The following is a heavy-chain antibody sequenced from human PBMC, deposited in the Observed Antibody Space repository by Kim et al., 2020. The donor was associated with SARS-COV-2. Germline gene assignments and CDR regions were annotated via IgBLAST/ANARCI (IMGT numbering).Heavy chain of an antibody. CDR2: RT. V-gene: IGHV4-4*09. J-gene: IGHJ3*02. Sequence: RTNNNPSLTNRVTISVDTSKNQFSLNLSSVTAADTAVYYCARSALFRTFDIWGQGTMVTVSS. D-gene: IGHD2-21*01. CDR3: ARSALFRTFDI.